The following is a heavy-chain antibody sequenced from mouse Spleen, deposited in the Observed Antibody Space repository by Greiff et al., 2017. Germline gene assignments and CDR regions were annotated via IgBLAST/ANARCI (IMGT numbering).Heavy chain of an antibody. Sequence: EVQLQQSGAELVKPGASVKLSCTASGFNIKDTYMHWVKQRPEQGLEWIGRIDPANGNTKYDPKFQGKATITADTSSNTAYLQLSSLTSEDTAVYYCASGGFYDGYLYAMDYWGQGTSVTVSS. CDR1: GFNIKDTY. D-gene: IGHD2-3*01. CDR2: IDPANGNT. J-gene: IGHJ4*01. CDR3: ASGGFYDGYLYAMDY. V-gene: IGHV14-3*02.